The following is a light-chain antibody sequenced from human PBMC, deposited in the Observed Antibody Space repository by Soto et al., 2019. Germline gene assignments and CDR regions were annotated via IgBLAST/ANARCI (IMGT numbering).Light chain of an antibody. CDR2: WAS. CDR3: QQYYSTPWT. Sequence: DIVMTQSPDSLAVSLGERATINCNSSQSVLYSSNNKNYLAWYQQKPGQPPKLLIYWASTRESGVPDRFSGSGYGTDFTLTIRSLQAEDVAVYYCQQYYSTPWTFGQGTKVEIK. J-gene: IGKJ1*01. V-gene: IGKV4-1*01. CDR1: QSVLYSSNNKNY.